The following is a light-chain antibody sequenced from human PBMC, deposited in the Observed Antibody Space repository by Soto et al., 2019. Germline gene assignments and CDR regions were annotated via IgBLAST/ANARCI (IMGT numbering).Light chain of an antibody. CDR2: GAS. V-gene: IGKV3-15*01. J-gene: IGKJ1*01. CDR3: QEYDNWPPEGT. Sequence: TVLTQSPGTLSVSPGERASLSCRASQSVSINLAWYQQKPGQAPRLLIYGASTRATGIPARFSGSGSGTEFTLSINSLPSEDFSVYYCQEYDNWPPEGTFGQGTKVEV. CDR1: QSVSIN.